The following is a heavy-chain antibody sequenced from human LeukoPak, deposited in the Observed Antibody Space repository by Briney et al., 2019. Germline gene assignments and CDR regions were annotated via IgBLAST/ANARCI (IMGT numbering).Heavy chain of an antibody. D-gene: IGHD1-26*01. J-gene: IGHJ3*02. CDR3: ARGGSGSYRKGHAFDI. Sequence: SETLSLTCTVSGGSISSYYWSWIRQPPGKGLEWIGYIYYSGSTNYNPSLKSRVTISVDTSKNQFSLKLSSVTAADTAVYYCARGGSGSYRKGHAFDIWGQGTMVTVSS. CDR1: GGSISSYY. V-gene: IGHV4-59*13. CDR2: IYYSGST.